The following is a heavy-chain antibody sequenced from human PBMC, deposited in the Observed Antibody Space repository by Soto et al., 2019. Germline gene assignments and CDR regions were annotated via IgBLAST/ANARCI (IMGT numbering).Heavy chain of an antibody. Sequence: SLASIVCGDSVSICDHYWSWIRQPPGKGLEWIGHIFFTGATNYSPSLKSRVTMSVDSSKSQFSLNLTSVTAADSAIYYCARARSDSAGSSLSRRLDVWGQGTMVTVSS. CDR2: IFFTGAT. CDR3: ARARSDSAGSSLSRRLDV. CDR1: GDSVSICDHY. V-gene: IGHV4-61*08. D-gene: IGHD3-10*01. J-gene: IGHJ6*02.